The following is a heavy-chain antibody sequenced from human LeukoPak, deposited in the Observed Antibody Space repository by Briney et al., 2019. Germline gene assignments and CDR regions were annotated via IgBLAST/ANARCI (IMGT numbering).Heavy chain of an antibody. CDR1: GFTFSSYA. CDR2: ISGSGGST. CDR3: TRHWDGYDYSYLFNA. D-gene: IGHD2-15*01. V-gene: IGHV3-23*01. Sequence: PGGSLRLSCAASGFTFSSYAMSWVRQAPGKGLEWVSAISGSGGSTYYADSVKGRFTISRDNSKNTLYLQVNSLRAEDTAVYYCTRHWDGYDYSYLFNAWGQGALVTVSS. J-gene: IGHJ5*02.